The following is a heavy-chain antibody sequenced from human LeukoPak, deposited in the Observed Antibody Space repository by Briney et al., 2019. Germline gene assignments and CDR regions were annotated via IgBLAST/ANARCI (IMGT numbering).Heavy chain of an antibody. V-gene: IGHV4-59*01. CDR2: IYYSGST. CDR3: AREAAIAGDEDAFDI. D-gene: IGHD6-13*01. CDR1: GGSISSYY. J-gene: IGHJ3*02. Sequence: PSETLSLTCTVSGGSISSYYWSWIRQSPGKGLEWIGYIYYSGSTNYNPSLKSRVTISVDTSKNQFSLKLSSVTAADTAVYYCAREAAIAGDEDAFDIWGQGTMVTVSS.